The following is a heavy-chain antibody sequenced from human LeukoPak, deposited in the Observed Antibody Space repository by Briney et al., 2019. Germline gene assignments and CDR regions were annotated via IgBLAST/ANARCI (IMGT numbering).Heavy chain of an antibody. V-gene: IGHV5-51*01. CDR1: GYNFTNYW. J-gene: IGHJ3*02. CDR2: IYPGDSDT. D-gene: IGHD6-13*01. Sequence: GESLKISCKSSGYNFTNYWINWVRQMPGKGLEWMGIIYPGDSDTRYSPSFQGQVTISADKSITTAYLQWSSLKASDTAMYYCARVLTGSSWFDAFDIWGQGTMVTVSS. CDR3: ARVLTGSSWFDAFDI.